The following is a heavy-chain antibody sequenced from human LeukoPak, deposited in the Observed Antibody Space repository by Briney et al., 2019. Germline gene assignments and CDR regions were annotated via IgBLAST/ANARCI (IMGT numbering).Heavy chain of an antibody. V-gene: IGHV4-30-4*07. CDR3: ASHSGGYAY. CDR1: GGSVSSGGYS. Sequence: SQTLSLTCAVSGGSVSSGGYSWSWIRQPPGKGLEWIGYIYYSGGTYYSPSLRSRLTISVDTSKNQFSLKLSSGTAADTAVYYCASHSGGYAYWGQGTLVTVSS. CDR2: IYYSGGT. D-gene: IGHD5-12*01. J-gene: IGHJ4*02.